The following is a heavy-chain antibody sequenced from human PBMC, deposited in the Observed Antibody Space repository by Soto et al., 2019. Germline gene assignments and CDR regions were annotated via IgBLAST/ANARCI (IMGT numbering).Heavy chain of an antibody. D-gene: IGHD2-8*01. J-gene: IGHJ4*02. V-gene: IGHV4-59*08. Sequence: QVQLQQSGPGLVKPSETLSLTCTVSGGSISTYYWSWIRQPPGKGLEWIGYIYYGGSANYNPSLASRVTIPLDRTKKQFSLRLNSVPAADTAVYYCSRGGHCTDGVCSALDYWGQGTLVTVSS. CDR3: SRGGHCTDGVCSALDY. CDR1: GGSISTYY. CDR2: IYYGGSA.